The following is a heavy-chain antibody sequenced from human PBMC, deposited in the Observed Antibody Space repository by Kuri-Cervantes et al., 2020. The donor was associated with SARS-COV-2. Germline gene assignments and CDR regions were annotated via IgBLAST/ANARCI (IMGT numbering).Heavy chain of an antibody. V-gene: IGHV3-74*01. Sequence: ESLKISCAASGFTFSSYWMNWVRQAPGKGLVWVSRINSDGSSTSYADSVQGRFTISRDNAKNTLYLQMNSLRAEDTAVYYCSVAVGYWGQGTLVTVSS. CDR1: GFTFSSYW. CDR2: INSDGSST. D-gene: IGHD1-26*01. J-gene: IGHJ4*02. CDR3: SVAVGY.